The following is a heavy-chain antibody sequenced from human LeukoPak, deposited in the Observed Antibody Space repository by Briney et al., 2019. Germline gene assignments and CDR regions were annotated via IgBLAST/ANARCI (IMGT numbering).Heavy chain of an antibody. V-gene: IGHV3-74*01. Sequence: PGGSLRLSCAASGFSFSSYAMSWVRQVPGKGLVWVSRIHSGGDDTIYADFVKGRFAISRDNAKNTLYLHMNSLRVEDTAVYYCVREDDSSGYYLGAFDIWGQGTMVTVSS. CDR2: IHSGGDDT. CDR3: VREDDSSGYYLGAFDI. CDR1: GFSFSSYA. D-gene: IGHD3-22*01. J-gene: IGHJ3*02.